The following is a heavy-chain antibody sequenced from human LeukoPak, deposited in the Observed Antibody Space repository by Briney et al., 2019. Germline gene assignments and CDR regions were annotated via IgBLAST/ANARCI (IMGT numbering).Heavy chain of an antibody. Sequence: GASVKVSCKASGYTFTGYYMHWVRQAPGQGLEWMGGIIPIFGTANYAQKFQGRVTITTDESTSTAYMELSSLRSEDTAVYYCARVAYCSSTSCFFPMDVWGKGTTVTVSS. CDR1: GYTFTGYY. CDR3: ARVAYCSSTSCFFPMDV. V-gene: IGHV1-69*05. J-gene: IGHJ6*04. D-gene: IGHD2-2*01. CDR2: IIPIFGTA.